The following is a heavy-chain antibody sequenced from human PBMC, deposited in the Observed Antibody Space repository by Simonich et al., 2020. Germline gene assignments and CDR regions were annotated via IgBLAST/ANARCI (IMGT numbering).Heavy chain of an antibody. J-gene: IGHJ2*01. V-gene: IGHV4-59*08. Sequence: QVQLQESGPGLVKPSETLSLTCTVSGGSISSYYWSWIRQPPGKGLEWIGYIYSSGSTNYNPSLQSRVTISVDTSKNQFSLKRSSVSAADTAVDYCARHKFWGEVVTAIPGYWYFDLWGRGTLVTVSS. CDR3: ARHKFWGEVVTAIPGYWYFDL. CDR1: GGSISSYY. CDR2: IYSSGST. D-gene: IGHD2-21*02.